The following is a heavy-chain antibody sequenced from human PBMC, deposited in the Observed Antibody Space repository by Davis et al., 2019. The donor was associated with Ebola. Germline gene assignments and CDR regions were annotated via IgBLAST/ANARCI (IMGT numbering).Heavy chain of an antibody. CDR3: ARAGSSSWRDFDY. CDR2: IKSNSDGGTT. D-gene: IGHD6-13*01. J-gene: IGHJ4*02. Sequence: PGGSLRLSCAASGFTFTNAWMSWVRQAPGKGLEWLGRIKSNSDGGTTDYAAPVKGRFTISRDDSKNTLFLQMNSLKTEDTAVYYCARAGSSSWRDFDYWGQGTLVTVSS. V-gene: IGHV3-15*01. CDR1: GFTFTNAW.